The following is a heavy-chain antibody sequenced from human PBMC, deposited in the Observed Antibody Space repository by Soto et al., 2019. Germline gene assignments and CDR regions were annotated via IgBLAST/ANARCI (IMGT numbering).Heavy chain of an antibody. D-gene: IGHD1-26*01. CDR2: IYYSGST. CDR1: GGSISSSNW. CDR3: ARDTRDSVIDY. Sequence: PSETLSLTCAVSGGSISSSNWCCWDWQPPGKGLEWIGYIYYSGSTNYNPSLKSRVTISVDTSKNQLSLKLSSVTAADTAVYYCARDTRDSVIDYWGQGTLVTVSS. J-gene: IGHJ4*02. V-gene: IGHV4-4*02.